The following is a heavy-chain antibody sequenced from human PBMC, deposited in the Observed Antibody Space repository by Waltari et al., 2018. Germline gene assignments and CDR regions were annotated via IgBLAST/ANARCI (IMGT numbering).Heavy chain of an antibody. Sequence: EVQLVESGGGLVKPGESLRVSCVGSGFSFSRYTLTWVRPAPGKGLEYVSSISGSSSLRYYAGSIRGRFIISRDNAENSVYLQMNSLRAEDSAVYYCVRGDRRDVWGQGTTVTVSS. V-gene: IGHV3-21*02. J-gene: IGHJ6*02. CDR2: ISGSSSLR. CDR1: GFSFSRYT. CDR3: VRGDRRDV.